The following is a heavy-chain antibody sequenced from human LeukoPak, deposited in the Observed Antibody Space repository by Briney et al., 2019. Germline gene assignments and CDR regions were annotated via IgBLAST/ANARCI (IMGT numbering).Heavy chain of an antibody. CDR1: GYTFTGYY. V-gene: IGHV1-69*13. CDR3: ARVAYSSSSDPEY. J-gene: IGHJ4*02. D-gene: IGHD6-6*01. Sequence: ASVKVSCKASGYTFTGYYMHWVRQAPGQGLEWMGGIIPIFGTANYAQKFQGRVTITADESTSTAYMELSSLRSEDTAVYYCARVAYSSSSDPEYWGQGTLVTVSS. CDR2: IIPIFGTA.